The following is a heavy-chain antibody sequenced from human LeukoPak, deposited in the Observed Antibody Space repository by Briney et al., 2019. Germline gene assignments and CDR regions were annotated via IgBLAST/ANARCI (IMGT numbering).Heavy chain of an antibody. CDR3: ARAGYSSGRFDY. CDR2: ISSSSSYI. V-gene: IGHV3-21*01. CDR1: GFTFSSYS. D-gene: IGHD6-19*01. J-gene: IGHJ4*02. Sequence: GGSLRLSCAASGFTFSSYSMNWVRQAPGKGLKCVLCISSSSSYIYYADSVKGRFTISRENAKTSLYLQMNSLRAEDTAVYSCARAGYSSGRFDYWGQGTLVTVSS.